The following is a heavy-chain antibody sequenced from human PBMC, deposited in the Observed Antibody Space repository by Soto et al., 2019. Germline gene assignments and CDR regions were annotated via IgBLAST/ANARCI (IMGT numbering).Heavy chain of an antibody. J-gene: IGHJ6*02. CDR2: IYYSGST. V-gene: IGHV4-31*03. Sequence: QVQLQESGPGLVKPSQTLSLTCTVSGGSISSGGYYWSWIRQHPGKGLEWIGYIYYSGSTYYNPSLKGRVTLSVDTSKNPFALKLSSVTAADTAVYYCARGGRRSPGMDVWGQGTTVTVSS. CDR1: GGSISSGGYY. CDR3: ARGGRRSPGMDV.